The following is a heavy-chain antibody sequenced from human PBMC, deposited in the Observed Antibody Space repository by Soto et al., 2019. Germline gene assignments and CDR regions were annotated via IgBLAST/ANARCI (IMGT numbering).Heavy chain of an antibody. CDR3: ARDIVGATLAVGWFDP. Sequence: EVQLVESGGGLVQPGGSLKLSCAASGFTFSGSAMHWVRQASGKGLEWVGRIRSKANSYATAYAASVKGRFTISRDDSKNTAYLQMNSLKTEDTAVYYCARDIVGATLAVGWFDPWGQGTLVTVSS. CDR2: IRSKANSYAT. J-gene: IGHJ5*02. V-gene: IGHV3-73*02. CDR1: GFTFSGSA. D-gene: IGHD1-26*01.